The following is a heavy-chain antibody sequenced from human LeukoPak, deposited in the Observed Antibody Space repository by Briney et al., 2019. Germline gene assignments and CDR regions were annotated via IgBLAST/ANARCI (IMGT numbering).Heavy chain of an antibody. CDR1: GGTFSSYA. Sequence: SVKVSGKASGGTFSSYAISWVRQAPGQGLEWMGGIIPIFGTANYAQKFQGRVTITADESTSTAYMELSSLRSEDTAVYYCARGLGSGWYSGFDYWGQGTLVTVSS. CDR2: IIPIFGTA. V-gene: IGHV1-69*13. J-gene: IGHJ4*02. D-gene: IGHD6-19*01. CDR3: ARGLGSGWYSGFDY.